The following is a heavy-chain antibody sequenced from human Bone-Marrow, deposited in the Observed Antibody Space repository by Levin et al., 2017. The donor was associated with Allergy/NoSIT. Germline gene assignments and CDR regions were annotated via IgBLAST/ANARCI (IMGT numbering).Heavy chain of an antibody. CDR2: NSDYNGDT. Sequence: ASVKVSCRASGYTFTSFGISWVRQAPGQGLEWMGGNSDYNGDTKYAQNFQGRVTMTTDTSTTTAYMKRRSRSSDGTAIYYCASDHSALSLVQGISGYYYYRDVWGKGTTVTVSS. CDR3: ASDHSALSLVQGISGYYYYRDV. D-gene: IGHD2-8*02. J-gene: IGHJ6*03. V-gene: IGHV1-18*01. CDR1: GYTFTSFG.